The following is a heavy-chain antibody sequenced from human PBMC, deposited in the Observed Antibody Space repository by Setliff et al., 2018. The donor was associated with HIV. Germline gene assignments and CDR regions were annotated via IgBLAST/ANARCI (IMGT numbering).Heavy chain of an antibody. J-gene: IGHJ4*02. D-gene: IGHD6-13*01. CDR3: ARGIAAAGR. Sequence: SETLSLTCTVSGGSISSYYWSWIRQPPGKGLEWIGYIYYSGHTFYNPSLKSRVTISVDTSKNQFSLKLSSVTAADTAVYYCARGIAAAGRWGQGTLVTVSS. CDR1: GGSISSYY. CDR2: IYYSGHT. V-gene: IGHV4-59*12.